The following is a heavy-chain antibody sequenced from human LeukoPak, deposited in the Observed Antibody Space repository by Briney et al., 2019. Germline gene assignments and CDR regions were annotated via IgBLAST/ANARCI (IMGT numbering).Heavy chain of an antibody. J-gene: IGHJ4*02. Sequence: SEALSLTCTVSGGTISTSSYYFAWIRQPPGKGLEWIGSVYYSGSTYYHPSLKSRVTISIDTSKNQFSLNLNSVTAADTAVYYCARAPSGVSFDYWGQGTLVTVSS. V-gene: IGHV4-39*07. CDR1: GGTISTSSYY. CDR3: ARAPSGVSFDY. D-gene: IGHD1-26*01. CDR2: VYYSGST.